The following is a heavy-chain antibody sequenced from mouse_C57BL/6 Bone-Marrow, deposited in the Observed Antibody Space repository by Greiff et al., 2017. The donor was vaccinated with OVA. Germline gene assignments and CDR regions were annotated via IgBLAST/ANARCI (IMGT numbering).Heavy chain of an antibody. Sequence: QVQLQQSGAELVRPGASVTLSCKASGYTFTDYEMHWVKQTPVHGLEWIGAIDPETGGTAYNQKFKGKAILTADKSSSTAYMELRSLTSEDSAVDYCTCPPGPYFDDWGQGTTLTVSS. CDR2: IDPETGGT. CDR1: GYTFTDYE. V-gene: IGHV1-15*01. CDR3: TCPPGPYFDD. D-gene: IGHD3-3*01. J-gene: IGHJ2*01.